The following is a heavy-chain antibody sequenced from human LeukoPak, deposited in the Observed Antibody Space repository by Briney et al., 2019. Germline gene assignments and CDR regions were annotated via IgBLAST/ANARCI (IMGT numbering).Heavy chain of an antibody. J-gene: IGHJ6*02. CDR1: GGTFSSYA. Sequence: ASVKVSCKASGGTFSSYAISWVRQAPGQGLERMGGIIPIFGTANYAQKFQGRVTITADESTSTAYMELSSLRSEDTAVYYCARPDIVVVPAAMYGMDVWGQGTTVTVSS. CDR2: IIPIFGTA. D-gene: IGHD2-2*01. V-gene: IGHV1-69*13. CDR3: ARPDIVVVPAAMYGMDV.